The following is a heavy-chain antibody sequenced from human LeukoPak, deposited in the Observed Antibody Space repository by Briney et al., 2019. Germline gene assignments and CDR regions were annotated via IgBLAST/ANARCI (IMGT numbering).Heavy chain of an antibody. D-gene: IGHD2-15*01. V-gene: IGHV4-59*01. J-gene: IGHJ4*02. Sequence: PSETLSLTCTVSGGSISSYYWSWIRQPPGKGLEWIGYIYHSGSTNYNPSLKSRVTISVDTSKNQFSLKLSSVTAADTAVYYCARATDHATRYCSGGSCYFPDYWGQGTLVTVSS. CDR1: GGSISSYY. CDR2: IYHSGST. CDR3: ARATDHATRYCSGGSCYFPDY.